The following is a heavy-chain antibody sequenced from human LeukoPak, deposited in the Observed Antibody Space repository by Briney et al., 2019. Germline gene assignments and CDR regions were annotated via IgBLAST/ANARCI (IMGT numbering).Heavy chain of an antibody. CDR1: GGSISSSSYY. CDR2: IYYSGST. Sequence: PSETLSLTCTVSGGSISSSSYYWGWIRQPPGKGLEWIGSIYYSGSTYYNPSLKSRVTISVDTSKNQFSLKLSSVTAADTAVYYCARGSSVWDAFDIWGQGTMVTVSS. CDR3: ARGSSVWDAFDI. V-gene: IGHV4-39*07. J-gene: IGHJ3*02. D-gene: IGHD5/OR15-5a*01.